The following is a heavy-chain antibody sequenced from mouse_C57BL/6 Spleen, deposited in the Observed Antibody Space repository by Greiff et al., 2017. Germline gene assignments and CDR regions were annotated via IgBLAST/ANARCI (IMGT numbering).Heavy chain of an antibody. CDR3: ASRAIYDYDEVAWFAY. D-gene: IGHD2-4*01. V-gene: IGHV1-81*01. CDR2: IYPRSGNT. Sequence: VQLVESGAELARPGASVKLSCKASGYTFTSYGISWVKQRTGQGLEWIGEIYPRSGNTYYNEKFKGKATLTADKSSSTAYMELRSLTSEDSAVYFCASRAIYDYDEVAWFAYWGQGTLVTVSA. J-gene: IGHJ3*01. CDR1: GYTFTSYG.